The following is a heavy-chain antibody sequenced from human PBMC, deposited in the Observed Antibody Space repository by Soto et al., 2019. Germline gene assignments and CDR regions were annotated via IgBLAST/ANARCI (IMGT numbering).Heavy chain of an antibody. J-gene: IGHJ4*02. CDR1: GGSFSDYY. V-gene: IGHV4-34*01. CDR2: VNHGGST. CDR3: AREWWSGSLIGGSL. Sequence: QVQLQQWGAGLLKPSETLSLTCPVNGGSFSDYYWTWIRQPPGKGLEWIGEVNHGGSTHYNPSLKSRVSISVDTSKNQFSLNLTFLTAADTAVYYCAREWWSGSLIGGSLGGEGTLVTVSS. D-gene: IGHD3-3*01.